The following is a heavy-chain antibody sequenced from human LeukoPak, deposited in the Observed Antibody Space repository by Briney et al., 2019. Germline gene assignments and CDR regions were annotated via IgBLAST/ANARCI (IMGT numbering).Heavy chain of an antibody. J-gene: IGHJ4*02. CDR2: IWYDGGNK. CDR3: ARDGYYGSGSFVERFDY. CDR1: GFTFSSYG. Sequence: GGSLRLSCAASGFTFSSYGMHWVRQAPGKGLEWVAVIWYDGGNKYYADSVKGRFTISRDNSKNTLYLQMNSLRAEDTAVYYCARDGYYGSGSFVERFDYWGQGTLVTVSS. D-gene: IGHD3-10*01. V-gene: IGHV3-33*01.